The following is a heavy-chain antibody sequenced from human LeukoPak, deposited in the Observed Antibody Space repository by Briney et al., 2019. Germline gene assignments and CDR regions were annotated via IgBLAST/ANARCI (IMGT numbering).Heavy chain of an antibody. V-gene: IGHV3-23*01. CDR3: ANILRPVSSFHDFYFCGMDV. J-gene: IGHJ6*04. CDR1: GFSFRDFA. CDR2: VSGIGDDT. Sequence: GGSLRLSGTASGFSFRDFAMTWVRQAPGKGREWVSTVSGIGDDTYYSHTVKGRFTMSRDNSDNTLDLQMISLRVEDTAVYYCANILRPVSSFHDFYFCGMDVWGKGTTVTVSS. D-gene: IGHD3/OR15-3a*01.